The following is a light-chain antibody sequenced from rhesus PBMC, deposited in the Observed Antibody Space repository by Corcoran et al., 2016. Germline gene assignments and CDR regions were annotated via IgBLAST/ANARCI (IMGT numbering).Light chain of an antibody. CDR1: QAISNY. V-gene: IGKV1S16*01. J-gene: IGKJ1*01. Sequence: DIQMTQSPSSLSASVGDTVTITCRASQAISNYLAWYQQKPGKAPKPLIYYGSSLESGVPSRFSGSGSGTDFTLIISSLQPEDFATYYCLHHYSYPPTFGQGTKVEIK. CDR2: YGS. CDR3: LHHYSYPPT.